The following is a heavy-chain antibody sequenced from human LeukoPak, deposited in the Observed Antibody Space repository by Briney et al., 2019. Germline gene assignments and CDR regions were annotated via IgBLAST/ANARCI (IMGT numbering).Heavy chain of an antibody. Sequence: GESVKISCKVSGYSFATNWSGWVRQMRGKGVEWMGIIYPGDSTTRYTPSFQGQVTMSADKSINTAYLQWSSLKASDTAMYYCARLPPYYYAMVVWGKGTTVTVSS. CDR1: GYSFATNW. CDR2: IYPGDSTT. V-gene: IGHV5-51*01. CDR3: ARLPPYYYAMVV. J-gene: IGHJ6*04.